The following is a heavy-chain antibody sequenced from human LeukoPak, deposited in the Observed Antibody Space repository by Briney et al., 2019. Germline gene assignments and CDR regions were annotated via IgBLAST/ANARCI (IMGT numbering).Heavy chain of an antibody. CDR1: GFTFSNYA. V-gene: IGHV3-23*01. CDR2: ITGSGGNT. Sequence: GGSLRLSCVASGFTFSNYAMSWVRQAPGKGLELVSAITGSGGNTYYADSVKGRFTISRDNSKNTVFLQMNSLRAEDTAVYYCAKWGDYDVLTGYYVSDYWGQGTLVTVSS. J-gene: IGHJ4*02. CDR3: AKWGDYDVLTGYYVSDY. D-gene: IGHD3-9*01.